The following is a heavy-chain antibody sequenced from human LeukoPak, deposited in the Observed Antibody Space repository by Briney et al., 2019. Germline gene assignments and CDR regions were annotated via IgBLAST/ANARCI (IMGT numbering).Heavy chain of an antibody. D-gene: IGHD2-2*02. CDR1: GGSFSDYY. Sequence: SETLSLTCAVYGGSFSDYYWSWIRQPPGKGLEWIGGINHSGSTNYNPSLKSRLTISVDTSKNQFSLKLSSVTAADTAVYYCARSSYCSSTNCYKRFDYWGQGTLVTVSS. V-gene: IGHV4-34*01. J-gene: IGHJ4*02. CDR2: INHSGST. CDR3: ARSSYCSSTNCYKRFDY.